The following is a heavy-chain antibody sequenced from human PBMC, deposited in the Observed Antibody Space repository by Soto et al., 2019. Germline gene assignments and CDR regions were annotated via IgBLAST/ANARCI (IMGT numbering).Heavy chain of an antibody. Sequence: QVQLQESGPGLVKPSQTLSLTCTVSGGSISSGDYYWSWIRQPPGKGLEWIGYIYYSGSTYYNPSLKXPXTXSXXTSKNQFSLKLSSVTAADTAVYYCARARGARYFDYWGQGTLVTVSS. CDR1: GGSISSGDYY. V-gene: IGHV4-30-4*01. J-gene: IGHJ4*02. CDR3: ARARGARYFDY. D-gene: IGHD2-15*01. CDR2: IYYSGST.